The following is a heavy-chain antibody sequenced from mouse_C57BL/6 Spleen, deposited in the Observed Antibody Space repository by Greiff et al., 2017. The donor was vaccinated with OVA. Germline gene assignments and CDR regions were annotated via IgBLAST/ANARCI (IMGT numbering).Heavy chain of an antibody. CDR1: GFTFTDYY. Sequence: EVQLVESGGGLVQPGGSLSLSCAASGFTFTDYYMSWVRQPPGKALEWLGFIRNKANGYTTEYSASVKGRFTISRDNSQSILYLQMNALRAEDSATYACARFYDGYSNFDYWGQGTTLTVSS. CDR3: ARFYDGYSNFDY. J-gene: IGHJ2*01. V-gene: IGHV7-3*01. CDR2: IRNKANGYTT. D-gene: IGHD2-3*01.